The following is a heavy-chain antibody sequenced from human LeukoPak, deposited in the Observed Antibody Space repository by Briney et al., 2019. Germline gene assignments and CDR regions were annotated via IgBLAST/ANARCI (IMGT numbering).Heavy chain of an antibody. V-gene: IGHV3-9*01. CDR3: ATGSSRSYYDNSGYYLYFQH. D-gene: IGHD3-22*01. CDR2: ITWNSGSI. J-gene: IGHJ1*01. Sequence: GRSLRLSCAASGFIFDDYAMHWVRQAPGKGLEWVSGITWNSGSIGYADSVKGRFTISRDNAKNSLYLQMNSLRTEDTALYYCATGSSRSYYDNSGYYLYFQHWGQGTLVTVSS. CDR1: GFIFDDYA.